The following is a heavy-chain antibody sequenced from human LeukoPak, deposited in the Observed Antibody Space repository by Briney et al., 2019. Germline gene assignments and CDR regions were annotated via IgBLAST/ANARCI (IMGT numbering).Heavy chain of an antibody. J-gene: IGHJ4*02. Sequence: GGSLRLSCAASGFTFSSYGMHWVRQAPGKGLEWVTVIWYDGSNKYYADSVKDRFTISRDASKNTVFLQMNSLRVEYTAVYHCARGPIDKVVAGTFFGHWGQGTVVTVSS. CDR2: IWYDGSNK. V-gene: IGHV3-33*01. D-gene: IGHD6-19*01. CDR1: GFTFSSYG. CDR3: ARGPIDKVVAGTFFGH.